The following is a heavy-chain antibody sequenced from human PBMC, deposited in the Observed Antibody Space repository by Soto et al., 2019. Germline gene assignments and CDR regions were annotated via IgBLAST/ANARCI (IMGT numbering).Heavy chain of an antibody. CDR2: IWSDGSKK. V-gene: IGHV3-33*01. CDR1: GFAYSSYA. Sequence: QVQLVGSGGGVVQPGRSLRLSCAASGFAYSSYAMFWVRQAPGKGLEWVAVIWSDGSKKYYADSVKGRFTISRDNSMNTLYLKMNSLRAEDTAVYYCARGYGSSSVWDYWGQGTLVTVSS. CDR3: ARGYGSSSVWDY. D-gene: IGHD6-6*01. J-gene: IGHJ4*02.